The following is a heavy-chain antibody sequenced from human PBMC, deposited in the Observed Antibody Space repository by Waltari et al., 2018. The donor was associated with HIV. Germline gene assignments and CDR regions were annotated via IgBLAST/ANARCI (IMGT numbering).Heavy chain of an antibody. Sequence: EVQLVESGGGLVQPGGSLRLDCTASGFTFSSYWVHWVRQAPGKWLVWVSVINTDGGGTNYADSVKGRFTISSDNAKNTLYLQMNSLRAEDTAVYYCARGVGSAYYFDHWGQGTLVTVSS. CDR1: GFTFSSYW. D-gene: IGHD1-26*01. CDR2: INTDGGGT. CDR3: ARGVGSAYYFDH. V-gene: IGHV3-74*01. J-gene: IGHJ4*02.